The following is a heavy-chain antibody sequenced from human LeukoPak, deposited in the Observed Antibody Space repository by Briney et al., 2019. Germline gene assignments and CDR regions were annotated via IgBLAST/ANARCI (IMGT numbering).Heavy chain of an antibody. V-gene: IGHV3-9*01. CDR3: ARNRVDTAMFDY. Sequence: GRSLRLSCAASGFTFDDYAMHWVRQAPGKGLEWVSGISWDGGSVDYADSVKGRFTISRDDAKNSLYLQMNSLRAEDTAVYYCARNRVDTAMFDYWGQGTLVTVSS. J-gene: IGHJ4*02. CDR2: ISWDGGSV. CDR1: GFTFDDYA. D-gene: IGHD5-18*01.